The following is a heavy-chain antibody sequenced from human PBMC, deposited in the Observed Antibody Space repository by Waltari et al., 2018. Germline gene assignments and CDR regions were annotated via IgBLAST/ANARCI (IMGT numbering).Heavy chain of an antibody. V-gene: IGHV3-48*03. CDR1: GFTFSRYE. CDR2: ISSSGSTI. CDR3: AREWYSSSWSGGVDY. J-gene: IGHJ4*02. D-gene: IGHD6-13*01. Sequence: EVQLVESGGGLVQPGGSLRLSCAASGFTFSRYEMNWVRQAPGKGLEWVSYISSSGSTIYYADSVKGRFTISRDNAKNSLYLQMNSLRAEDTAVYYCAREWYSSSWSGGVDYWGQGTLVTVSS.